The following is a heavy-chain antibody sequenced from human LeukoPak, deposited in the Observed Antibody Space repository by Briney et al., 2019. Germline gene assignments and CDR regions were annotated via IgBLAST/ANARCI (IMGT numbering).Heavy chain of an antibody. CDR3: ARQSGSYSRNPYDF. D-gene: IGHD1-26*01. J-gene: IGHJ4*02. CDR2: IYPDDSNT. CDR1: GYSFTDHW. V-gene: IGHV5-51*01. Sequence: GESLKISCMGSGYSFTDHWIGWVRQMPGKGLEWMGIIYPDDSNTRYSPSFQGHVTISADKSISTAYLQWSSLKASDTAMYYCARQSGSYSRNPYDFWGQGTLVTVSS.